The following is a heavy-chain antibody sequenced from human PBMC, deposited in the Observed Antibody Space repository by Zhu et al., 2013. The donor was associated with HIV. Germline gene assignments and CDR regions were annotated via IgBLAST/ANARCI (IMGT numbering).Heavy chain of an antibody. CDR1: GYPFLNHD. Sequence: QVQLIQSGSEVKTPGASVRVSCKASGYPFLNHDVTWVRWSPGQGLEWMAWINVHDDTTNFAERFQGRISLTADTSTATVYLELRSLTSDDTGIYFCGRRQYRGTSSGGWFDPWGQGSLIIVSS. CDR3: GRRQYRGTSSGGWFDP. D-gene: IGHD3-10*01. J-gene: IGHJ5*02. CDR2: INVHDDTT. V-gene: IGHV1-18*04.